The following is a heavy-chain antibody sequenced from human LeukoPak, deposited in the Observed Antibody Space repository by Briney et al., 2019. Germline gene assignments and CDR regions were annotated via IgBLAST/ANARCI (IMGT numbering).Heavy chain of an antibody. V-gene: IGHV1-2*06. J-gene: IGHJ6*03. CDR1: GYTFTSYF. CDR3: ARVMDYYYMDV. D-gene: IGHD2-8*01. CDR2: INPNSGGT. Sequence: GASVKVSCKASGYTFTSYFMHWVRQAPGQGLEWMGRINPNSGGTNYAQKFQGRVTMTRDTSINTDYMELSRLRSDDTAVYYCARVMDYYYMDVWGKGTTVTVSS.